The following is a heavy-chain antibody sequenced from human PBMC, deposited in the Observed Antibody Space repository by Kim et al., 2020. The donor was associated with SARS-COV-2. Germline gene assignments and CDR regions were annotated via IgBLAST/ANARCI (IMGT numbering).Heavy chain of an antibody. CDR2: MNPNSGNT. Sequence: ASVKVSCKASGYTFTSYDINWVRQATGQGLEWMGWMNPNSGNTGYAQKFQGRVTMTRNTSISTAYMELSSLRSEDTAVYYCARGYSGYVPFDYWGQGTLVTVSS. CDR1: GYTFTSYD. CDR3: ARGYSGYVPFDY. D-gene: IGHD5-12*01. J-gene: IGHJ4*02. V-gene: IGHV1-8*01.